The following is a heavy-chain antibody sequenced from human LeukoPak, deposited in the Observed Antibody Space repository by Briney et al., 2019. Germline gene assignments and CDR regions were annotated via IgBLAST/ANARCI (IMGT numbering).Heavy chain of an antibody. CDR2: MNPNSGNT. V-gene: IGHV1-8*01. D-gene: IGHD5-24*01. J-gene: IGHJ4*02. CDR3: ASRWV. CDR1: GYTFTSYD. Sequence: PGASVKVSCKASGYTFTSYDINWVRQATGQGLEWMGWMNPNSGNTGYAQKLQGRVTMTTDTSTSTAYMELRSLRSDDTAVYYCASRWVWGQGTLVTVSS.